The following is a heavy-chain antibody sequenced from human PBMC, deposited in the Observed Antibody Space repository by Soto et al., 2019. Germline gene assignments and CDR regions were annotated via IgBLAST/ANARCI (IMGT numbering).Heavy chain of an antibody. J-gene: IGHJ4*02. Sequence: GRSLRLSCAASGFTFSSYAIHWVRQAPGKGLEWVAVISFDGDIQYYADSVKGRFTISRDNSKNTLYLQMDSLRAADTAVYYCAKVSEGSMITFGGVIAYWGQGTLVTVSS. CDR2: ISFDGDIQ. D-gene: IGHD3-16*02. CDR3: AKVSEGSMITFGGVIAY. V-gene: IGHV3-30*18. CDR1: GFTFSSYA.